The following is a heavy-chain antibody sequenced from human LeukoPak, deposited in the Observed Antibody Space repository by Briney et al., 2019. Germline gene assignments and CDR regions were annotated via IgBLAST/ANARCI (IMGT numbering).Heavy chain of an antibody. CDR2: IYYSGST. Sequence: SETLSLTCTVSGGSISSYYWSWVRQPPGKGLEWIGYIYYSGSTNYNPSLKSRVTISVDTSKNQFSLKLSSVTAADTAVYYCARSHVLSGYPTYYFDYWGQGTLVTVSS. J-gene: IGHJ4*02. D-gene: IGHD3-22*01. CDR1: GGSISSYY. CDR3: ARSHVLSGYPTYYFDY. V-gene: IGHV4-59*12.